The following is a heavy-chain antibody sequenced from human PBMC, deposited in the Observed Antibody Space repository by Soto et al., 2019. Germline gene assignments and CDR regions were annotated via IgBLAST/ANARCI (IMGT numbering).Heavy chain of an antibody. CDR1: GYTFTGYG. D-gene: IGHD1-26*01. Sequence: QVQLVQSGAEVKKPGASVKVSCKASGYTFTGYGISWVRQAPGQGLEWMGRISAYKGDTEYAQKFQGRVTMTIDTSTSRGMVERRRLSADDAVEHCWARNSSCEELLKYYYMDVWGQGTTVTVSS. CDR2: ISAYKGDT. V-gene: IGHV1-18*01. CDR3: ARNSSCEELLKYYYMDV. J-gene: IGHJ6*03.